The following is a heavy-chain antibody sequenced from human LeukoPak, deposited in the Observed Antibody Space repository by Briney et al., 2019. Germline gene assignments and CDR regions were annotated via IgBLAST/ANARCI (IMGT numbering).Heavy chain of an antibody. CDR1: GFTFSRWT. Sequence: GSLRLSCAASGFTFSRWTMNWVRQAPGKGLERVAVISYDGSNKYYADSVKGRFTISRDNSKNTLYLQMNSLRAEDTAVYYCARGHIYCGGDCPLSYWGQGTLVTVSS. CDR3: ARGHIYCGGDCPLSY. V-gene: IGHV3-30*04. CDR2: ISYDGSNK. J-gene: IGHJ4*02. D-gene: IGHD2-21*02.